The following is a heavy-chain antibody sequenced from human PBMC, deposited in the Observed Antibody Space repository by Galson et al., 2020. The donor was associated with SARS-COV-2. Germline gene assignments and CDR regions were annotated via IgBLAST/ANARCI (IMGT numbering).Heavy chain of an antibody. Sequence: SETLSPTCTVSGGSISSGGYYWSWIRQHPGKGLEWIGYIYYSGSTYYNPSLKSRVTISVDTSKNQFSLKRSSVTAADTAVYYCARGVWIMLCLTGYCLDYWGQGTLVTVSS. V-gene: IGHV4-31*03. J-gene: IGHJ4*02. D-gene: IGHD5-18*01. CDR1: GGSISSGGYY. CDR2: IYYSGST. CDR3: ARGVWIMLCLTGYCLDY.